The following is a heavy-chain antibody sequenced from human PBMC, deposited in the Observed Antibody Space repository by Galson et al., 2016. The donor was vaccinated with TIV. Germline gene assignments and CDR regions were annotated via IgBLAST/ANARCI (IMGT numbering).Heavy chain of an antibody. D-gene: IGHD2-21*02. Sequence: SLRLSCAASGFTFGSYGMHWVRQAPGKGLEWVSYISFDGSEKNYADSVKGRFTISRDNSKKTLYLQMNRLRSEDTAVYYCANLVVTDTTFDYWGQGTLVTVSS. CDR1: GFTFGSYG. J-gene: IGHJ4*02. V-gene: IGHV3-30*18. CDR2: ISFDGSEK. CDR3: ANLVVTDTTFDY.